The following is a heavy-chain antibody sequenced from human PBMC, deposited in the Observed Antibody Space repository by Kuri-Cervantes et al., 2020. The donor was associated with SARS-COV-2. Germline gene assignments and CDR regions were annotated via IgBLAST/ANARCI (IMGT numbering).Heavy chain of an antibody. J-gene: IGHJ6*02. CDR1: GFTFDSYA. D-gene: IGHD2-2*01. CDR3: ARTLVVPAANPWYYGMDV. CDR2: INSDGSST. V-gene: IGHV3-74*01. Sequence: GESLKISCAVSGFTFDSYAMTWVRQAPGKGLVWVSRINSDGSSTSYADSMKGQFTISRDNAKNSLYLQMNSLRDEDTAVYYCARTLVVPAANPWYYGMDVCGQATTATVSS.